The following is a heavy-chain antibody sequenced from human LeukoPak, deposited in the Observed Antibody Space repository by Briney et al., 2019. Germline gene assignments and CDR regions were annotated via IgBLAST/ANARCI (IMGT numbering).Heavy chain of an antibody. Sequence: GGSLRLSCAASGFSFSSYAMSWVRQAPGKGLEWVANIKQDGSEKYYMDSVKGRFTISRDNAKNSLFLQMNSLRAEDTAVYYCARDKLAVALDYWGQGTLVTVSS. CDR1: GFSFSSYA. J-gene: IGHJ4*01. V-gene: IGHV3-7*01. D-gene: IGHD6-19*01. CDR3: ARDKLAVALDY. CDR2: IKQDGSEK.